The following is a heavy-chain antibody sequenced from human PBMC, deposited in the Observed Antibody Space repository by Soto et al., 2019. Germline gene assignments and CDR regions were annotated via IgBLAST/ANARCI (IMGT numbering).Heavy chain of an antibody. D-gene: IGHD3-10*01. V-gene: IGHV4-39*01. CDR1: GGSIRTTGYY. J-gene: IGHJ5*02. CDR2: FSYSGST. CDR3: ARLCPTDYYGSGIGWFDP. Sequence: QLQLQESGPGLVNPSETLSLTCTVSGGSIRTTGYYWGWIRQPPGKGLEWVGSFSYSGSTFYNSSLKSRLTISIDTSTNQFSLNLRSVTAADTAIYYCARLCPTDYYGSGIGWFDPWGQGTLVTVSS.